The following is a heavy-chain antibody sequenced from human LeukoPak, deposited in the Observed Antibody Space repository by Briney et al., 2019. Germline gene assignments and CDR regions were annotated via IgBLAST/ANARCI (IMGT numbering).Heavy chain of an antibody. CDR2: IKSDGST. Sequence: GRSLRLSCAASGFTFSSYWMHWVRQAPGKGLVWVSRIKSDGSTNYADSVKGRFTISRDNAKNTVSLQMNSLRAEDTGVYYCARALSEIGGYYPEYFRHWGQGTLVTVSS. CDR3: ARALSEIGGYYPEYFRH. J-gene: IGHJ1*01. V-gene: IGHV3-74*01. D-gene: IGHD3-22*01. CDR1: GFTFSSYW.